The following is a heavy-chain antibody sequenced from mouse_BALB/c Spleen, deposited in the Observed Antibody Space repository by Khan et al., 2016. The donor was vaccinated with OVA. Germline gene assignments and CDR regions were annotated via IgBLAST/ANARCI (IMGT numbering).Heavy chain of an antibody. Sequence: EERRGEDGGDLVKPGGSLKLSCAASGFTFSTYGMSWVRQTPDKRLEWVATISSGGSYTDYPDSVKGRFTISRDNAKNTLYLQMSSLKSEDTAMYYCARLAYYYNSEGFAYWGQGTLVTVSA. CDR1: GFTFSTYG. J-gene: IGHJ3*01. D-gene: IGHD1-1*01. V-gene: IGHV5-6*02. CDR2: ISSGGSYT. CDR3: ARLAYYYNSEGFAY.